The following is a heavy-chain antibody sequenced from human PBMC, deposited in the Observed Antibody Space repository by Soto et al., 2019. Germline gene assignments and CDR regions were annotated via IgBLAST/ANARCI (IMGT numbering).Heavy chain of an antibody. V-gene: IGHV3-30*18. Sequence: QVQLVESGGGVVQPGRSLRLSCAASGFTFSSYGMHWVRQAPGKGLEWVAVISYDGSNKYYADSVKGRFTISRDNSKNTLYLQMNSLRAEDTAVYYCAKAVGDTMVRGIGGYWGQGTLVTVSS. CDR1: GFTFSSYG. CDR3: AKAVGDTMVRGIGGY. CDR2: ISYDGSNK. D-gene: IGHD3-10*01. J-gene: IGHJ4*02.